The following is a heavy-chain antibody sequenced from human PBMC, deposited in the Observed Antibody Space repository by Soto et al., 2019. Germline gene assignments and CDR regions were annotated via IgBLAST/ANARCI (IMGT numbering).Heavy chain of an antibody. CDR3: ARDSRGTIVVVPAAISYYYYGMDV. CDR1: GGTFSSYA. J-gene: IGHJ6*02. V-gene: IGHV1-69*13. CDR2: IIPIFGTA. Sequence: SVKVSCKASGGTFSSYAISWVLQAPGQGLEWMGGIIPIFGTANYAQKFQGRVTITADESTSTAYMELSSLRSEDTAVYYCARDSRGTIVVVPAAISYYYYGMDVWGQGTTVTVSS. D-gene: IGHD2-2*02.